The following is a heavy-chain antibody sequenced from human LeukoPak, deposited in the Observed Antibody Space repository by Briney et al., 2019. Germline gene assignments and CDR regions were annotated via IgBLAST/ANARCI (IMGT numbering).Heavy chain of an antibody. CDR2: ISGSGGST. Sequence: SGGSLRLSCAASGFTFSSYAMSWVRQAPGKGLEWVSGISGSGGSTYYADSVKGRFTISRDNSKNTLYLQMNSLRAEDTAVYYCAKGVGYTYGSIDYWGQGILVTVSS. V-gene: IGHV3-23*01. D-gene: IGHD5-18*01. CDR1: GFTFSSYA. J-gene: IGHJ4*02. CDR3: AKGVGYTYGSIDY.